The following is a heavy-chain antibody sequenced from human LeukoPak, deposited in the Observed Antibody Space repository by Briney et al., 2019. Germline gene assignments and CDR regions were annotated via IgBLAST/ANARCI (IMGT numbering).Heavy chain of an antibody. Sequence: SETLSLTCAVYGGSFSTHYWSWIRQPPGKGLEWIGEINHSGSTNYNPSLKSRVTISVDTSKNQFSLKLSSVTAADTAVYYCARGRQKYGDSPGYWGQGTLVTVSS. CDR2: INHSGST. D-gene: IGHD4-17*01. CDR1: GGSFSTHY. J-gene: IGHJ4*02. CDR3: ARGRQKYGDSPGY. V-gene: IGHV4-34*01.